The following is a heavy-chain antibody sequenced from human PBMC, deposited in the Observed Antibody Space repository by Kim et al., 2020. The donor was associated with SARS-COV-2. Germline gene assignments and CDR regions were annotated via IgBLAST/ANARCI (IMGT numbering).Heavy chain of an antibody. CDR3: AKGGTGTLLYDAFDI. Sequence: GGSLRLSCAASGFTFDDYAMHWVRQAPGKGLEWVSGSSWNSVRIGYADSVKGRFTISRDNAKNSLYLQMNSLRAEDTALYYCAKGGTGTLLYDAFDIWGQGTIGTVSS. CDR2: SSWNSVRI. J-gene: IGHJ3*02. V-gene: IGHV3-9*01. CDR1: GFTFDDYA. D-gene: IGHD1-1*01.